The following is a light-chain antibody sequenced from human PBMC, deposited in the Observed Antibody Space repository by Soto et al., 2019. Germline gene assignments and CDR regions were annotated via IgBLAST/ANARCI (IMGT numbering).Light chain of an antibody. CDR3: QQYGSSPFT. CDR2: GAS. J-gene: IGKJ3*01. V-gene: IGKV3-15*01. CDR1: QSVSSN. Sequence: EIVMTQSPATLSVSPGERATLSCRASQSVSSNLAWYQQKPGQAPRLLIYGASNRATGIPARFSGSGSGTEFTLTISRLEPEDFAVYYCQQYGSSPFTFGPGTKVDIK.